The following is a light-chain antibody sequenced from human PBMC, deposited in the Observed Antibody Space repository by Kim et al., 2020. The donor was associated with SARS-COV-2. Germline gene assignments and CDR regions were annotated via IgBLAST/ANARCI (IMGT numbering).Light chain of an antibody. CDR3: HQYGSSLRT. J-gene: IGKJ1*01. Sequence: IVLTQSPGTLSLSPGERATLSCRASQNINNNYVAWYQQKPGQAPRLVIYGASRATDMPDRFSASGSGTEFTLTISRLEPEDFAVYYCHQYGSSLRTFGQGTKVDIK. CDR1: QNINNNY. V-gene: IGKV3-20*01. CDR2: GAS.